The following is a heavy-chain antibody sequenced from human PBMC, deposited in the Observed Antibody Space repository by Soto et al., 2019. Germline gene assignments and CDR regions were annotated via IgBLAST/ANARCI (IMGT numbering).Heavy chain of an antibody. D-gene: IGHD3-16*01. Sequence: QVQLQESGPGLVKASGTLSLTCSLSGGSTSGYYWSWIRQPAGKGLEWIGSIYSSGRAHYNPSLKSRLTMSVFQNYFSLTLNSVTAADTAVYYCARNYDVNPALDYWYFDLWGRGTQVTVSS. CDR3: ARNYDVNPALDYWYFDL. CDR2: IYSSGRA. CDR1: GGSTSGYY. J-gene: IGHJ2*01. V-gene: IGHV4-4*07.